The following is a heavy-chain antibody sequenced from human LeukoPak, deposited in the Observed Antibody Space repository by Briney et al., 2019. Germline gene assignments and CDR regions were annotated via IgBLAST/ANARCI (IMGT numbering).Heavy chain of an antibody. CDR1: GFTFSSYS. CDR2: ISSSSSYI. V-gene: IGHV3-21*01. D-gene: IGHD3-3*01. J-gene: IGHJ4*02. Sequence: PGGSLRLSCAASGFTFSSYSMNWVRQAPGKGLEWVSSISSSSSYIYYADSVKGRFTISRDNAKNTLYLQMNSLRVEDTAVYYCARSLDLWSGGIIHWGQGTLVTASP. CDR3: ARSLDLWSGGIIH.